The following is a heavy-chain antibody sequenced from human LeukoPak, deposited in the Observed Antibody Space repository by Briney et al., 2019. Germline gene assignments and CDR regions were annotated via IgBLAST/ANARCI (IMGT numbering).Heavy chain of an antibody. D-gene: IGHD5-18*01. CDR2: INHSGST. J-gene: IGHJ4*02. Sequence: PSETLSLTCAIYGGSFSGYYWSWIRQPPGKGLEWIGEINHSGSTNYNPSLKSRVTISVDTSKNQFSLKVSSVTAADTAVYYCARKGRQLWLSFDYWGQGTLVTVSS. CDR3: ARKGRQLWLSFDY. V-gene: IGHV4-34*01. CDR1: GGSFSGYY.